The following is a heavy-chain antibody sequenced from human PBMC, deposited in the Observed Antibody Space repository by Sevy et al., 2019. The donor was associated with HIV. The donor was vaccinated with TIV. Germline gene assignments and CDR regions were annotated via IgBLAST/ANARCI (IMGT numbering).Heavy chain of an antibody. Sequence: SETLSLTCTVSGGSISSYYWSWIRQPAGKGLEWIGRIYTSGSTNYNPSLKSRVTMSVDTSKNQFSLKLSSVTAADTAVYYCAREPRNYYYMDVWVKATTVTVSS. CDR2: IYTSGST. J-gene: IGHJ6*03. V-gene: IGHV4-4*07. CDR3: AREPRNYYYMDV. D-gene: IGHD7-27*01. CDR1: GGSISSYY.